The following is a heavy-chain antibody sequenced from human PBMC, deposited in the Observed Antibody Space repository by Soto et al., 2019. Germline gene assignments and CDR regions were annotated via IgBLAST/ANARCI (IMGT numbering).Heavy chain of an antibody. D-gene: IGHD3-3*01. V-gene: IGHV3-30-3*01. CDR2: ISYDGGKK. CDR3: ARDLDDFWSGYYSDWYYGMDV. J-gene: IGHJ6*02. Sequence: QVQLVESGGGVVQAGRSLKLSCAASAFTFNNYAFHWVRQAPDKGLEWVAGISYDGGKKYYADSVKGRVTFSRDNSENTPYLQMNSLRVEDTGIYYCARDLDDFWSGYYSDWYYGMDVWGQGTKVFVSS. CDR1: AFTFNNYA.